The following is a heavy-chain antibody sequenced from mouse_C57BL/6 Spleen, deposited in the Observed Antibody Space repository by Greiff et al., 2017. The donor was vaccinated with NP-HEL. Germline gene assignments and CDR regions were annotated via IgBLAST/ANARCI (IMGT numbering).Heavy chain of an antibody. J-gene: IGHJ1*03. V-gene: IGHV1-59*01. CDR3: ARLYYGSSPHWDFDV. D-gene: IGHD1-1*01. Sequence: QVQLQQPGAELVRPGPSVKLSCKASGYTFTSYWMHWVKQRPGQGLEWIGVIDPSDSYTNYNQKFKGKATLTVDTSSSTAYMQLSSLTSEDSAVYYCARLYYGSSPHWDFDVWGTGTTVTVSS. CDR1: GYTFTSYW. CDR2: IDPSDSYT.